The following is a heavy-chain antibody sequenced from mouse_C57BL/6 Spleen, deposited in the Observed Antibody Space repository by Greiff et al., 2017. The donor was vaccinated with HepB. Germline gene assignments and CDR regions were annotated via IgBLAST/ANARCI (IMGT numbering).Heavy chain of an antibody. D-gene: IGHD6-5*01. CDR3: AMPYVGAMDY. V-gene: IGHV5-17*01. CDR2: ISSGSSTI. Sequence: EVKLMESGGGLVKPGGSLKLSCAASGFTFSDYGMHWVRQAPEKGLEWVAYISSGSSTIYYADTVKGRFPISRDNAKNTLFLQMTSLRSEDTALEYWAMPYVGAMDYWGQGTSVTVSS. CDR1: GFTFSDYG. J-gene: IGHJ4*01.